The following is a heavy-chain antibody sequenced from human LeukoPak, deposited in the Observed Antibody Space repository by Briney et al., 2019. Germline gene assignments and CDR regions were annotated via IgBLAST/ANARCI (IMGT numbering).Heavy chain of an antibody. CDR1: GYTFTGYY. D-gene: IGHD2-15*01. CDR2: INPNSGGT. V-gene: IGHV1-2*02. CDR3: ARGQDIVVVVAAFYYYYYYMDV. J-gene: IGHJ6*03. Sequence: ASVKVSCKASGYTFTGYYMHWVRQAPGQGLEGMGWINPNSGGTNYAQKFQGRVTMTRDTSISTAYMELSRLRSDDTAVYYCARGQDIVVVVAAFYYYYYYMDVWGKGTTVTVSS.